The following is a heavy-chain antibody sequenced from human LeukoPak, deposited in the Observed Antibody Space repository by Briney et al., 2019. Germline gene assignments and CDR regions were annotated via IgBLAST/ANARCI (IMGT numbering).Heavy chain of an antibody. V-gene: IGHV3-9*01. CDR2: ITWNSGNI. J-gene: IGHJ4*02. D-gene: IGHD3-10*01. CDR1: GFTFDDYA. CDR3: AKSRGYHGSGREPFDY. Sequence: GGSLRLSCAASGFTFDDYAMYWVRQAPGKGLEWVSGITWNSGNIAQADSVKGRFTISRDNAKNSLHLQMDSLRPEDTALYYCAKSRGYHGSGREPFDYWGQGTLVTASS.